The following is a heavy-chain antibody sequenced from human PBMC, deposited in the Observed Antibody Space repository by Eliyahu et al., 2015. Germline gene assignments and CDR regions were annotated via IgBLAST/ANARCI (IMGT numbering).Heavy chain of an antibody. CDR2: MNPNSGNT. V-gene: IGHV1-8*01. CDR3: ARKILYYDILTGYPIGYGMDV. CDR1: GYTFTSYD. Sequence: QVQLVQSGAEVKKPGVSVKVSCKASGYTFTSYDINWVRQATGQGLEWMGWMNPNSGNTGYAQKFQGRVTMTRNTSISTAYMELSSLRSEDTAVYYCARKILYYDILTGYPIGYGMDVWGQGTTVTVSS. D-gene: IGHD3-9*01. J-gene: IGHJ6*02.